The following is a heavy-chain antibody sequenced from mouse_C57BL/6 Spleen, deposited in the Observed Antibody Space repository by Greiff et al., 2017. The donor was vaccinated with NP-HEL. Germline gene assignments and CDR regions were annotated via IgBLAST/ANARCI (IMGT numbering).Heavy chain of an antibody. Sequence: QVQLQQPGAELVKPGASVKLSCKASGYTFTSYWMQWVKQRPGQGLEWIGEIDPSDSYTNYNQKFKGKATLTVDTSSSTAYMQLSSLTSEDAAVYYSARGGSSYGEYYFDDWGKGTTLTVAS. CDR2: IDPSDSYT. D-gene: IGHD1-1*01. V-gene: IGHV1-50*01. CDR1: GYTFTSYW. CDR3: ARGGSSYGEYYFDD. J-gene: IGHJ2*01.